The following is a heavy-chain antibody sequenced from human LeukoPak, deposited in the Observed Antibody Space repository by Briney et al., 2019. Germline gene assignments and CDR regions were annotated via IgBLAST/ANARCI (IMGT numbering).Heavy chain of an antibody. V-gene: IGHV1-2*02. CDR2: MNPNSGGT. J-gene: IGHJ5*02. CDR3: ARDKLGLGELSLYDQ. CDR1: GYTLTGYY. D-gene: IGHD3-16*02. Sequence: ASVKVSCKASGYTLTGYYMHWVRHAPGQGLEWMGWMNPNSGGTKYAQKFQGRVTMTRDTSISTAYMELSRLRSDDTAMYYCARDKLGLGELSLYDQWGQGTLVTVFS.